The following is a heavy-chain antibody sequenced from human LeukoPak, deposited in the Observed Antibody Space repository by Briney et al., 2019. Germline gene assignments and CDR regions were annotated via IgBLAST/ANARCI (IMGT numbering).Heavy chain of an antibody. CDR1: GGSFNDYF. J-gene: IGHJ4*02. D-gene: IGHD3-22*01. CDR3: ARGTDRSKTGY. V-gene: IGHV4-34*01. Sequence: SETLSLTCAVYGGSFNDYFCSWIRQPPGKGLEWIGETSRGGGTHYSSSLRSRVIISVDTSKNQCSLKLSSVTAADTAVYYCARGTDRSKTGYWGQGTLVTVSS. CDR2: TSRGGGT.